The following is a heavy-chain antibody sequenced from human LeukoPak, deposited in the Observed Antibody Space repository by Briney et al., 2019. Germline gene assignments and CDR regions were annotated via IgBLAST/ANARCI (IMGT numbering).Heavy chain of an antibody. CDR2: ISSSSSYT. V-gene: IGHV3-11*05. Sequence: PGGSLRLSCAASGFTFSDYYMSWIRQAPGKGLEWVSYISSSSSYTNYADSVKGRFTISRDNAKNSLYLQMNSLRAEDTAVYYCARGGYSYRDTFDIWGQGTMVTVSS. J-gene: IGHJ3*02. CDR3: ARGGYSYRDTFDI. D-gene: IGHD5-18*01. CDR1: GFTFSDYY.